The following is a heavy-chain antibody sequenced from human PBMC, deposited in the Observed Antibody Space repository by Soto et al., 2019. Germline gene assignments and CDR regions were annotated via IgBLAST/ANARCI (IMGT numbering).Heavy chain of an antibody. CDR2: ISWNSGSI. J-gene: IGHJ3*02. Sequence: EVQLVESGGGLVQPGRSLRLSCAASGFTFDDYAMHWVRQAPGKGLEWVSGISWNSGSIGYADSVKGRFTISRDNAKNSLYLQMNSLRAEDTVLYYCAKSPKGDWNYDAFDIWGQGTMVTVSS. D-gene: IGHD1-7*01. CDR3: AKSPKGDWNYDAFDI. CDR1: GFTFDDYA. V-gene: IGHV3-9*01.